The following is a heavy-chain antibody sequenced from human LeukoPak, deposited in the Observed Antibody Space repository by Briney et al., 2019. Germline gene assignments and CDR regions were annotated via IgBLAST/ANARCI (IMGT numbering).Heavy chain of an antibody. J-gene: IGHJ4*02. D-gene: IGHD3-10*01. CDR3: AKDHVLLWFGDPKGAFDY. Sequence: PGGSLRLSCAASGFTFSSYGMHWVRQAPGKGLEWVAVISYDGSNKYYADSVKGRFTISRDNSKNTLYLKMNSLRAEDTAVYYCAKDHVLLWFGDPKGAFDYWGQGALVTVSS. CDR2: ISYDGSNK. V-gene: IGHV3-30*18. CDR1: GFTFSSYG.